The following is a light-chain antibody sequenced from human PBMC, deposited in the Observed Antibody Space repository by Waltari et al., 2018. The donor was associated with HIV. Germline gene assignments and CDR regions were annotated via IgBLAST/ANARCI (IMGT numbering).Light chain of an antibody. J-gene: IGLJ2*01. CDR2: TND. Sequence: QSVLTQPPSASATPGQRVTIPCSGSSFNIGRNTVSWYQQLPGTAPKLLIYTNDQRPSGVPDRFSGSKSGNSASLAISGLQSGDEADYYCATWDDSLNGLIFGGGTKLSVL. CDR3: ATWDDSLNGLI. V-gene: IGLV1-44*01. CDR1: SFNIGRNT.